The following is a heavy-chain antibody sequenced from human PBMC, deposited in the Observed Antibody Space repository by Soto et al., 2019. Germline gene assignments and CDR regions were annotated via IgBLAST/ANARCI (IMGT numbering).Heavy chain of an antibody. CDR2: VHYSGNT. V-gene: IGHV4-38-2*02. J-gene: IGHJ5*02. Sequence: SETLSLTCTVSGYSISSGYHWAWIRQPPGKGLEWLGSVHYSGNTYYNPSLKSRLTISVDKSKNQFALNLSSVTAADTAVYYCARQDRVVAEGRWFDPWGQGTLVTVSS. CDR1: GYSISSGYH. CDR3: ARQDRVVAEGRWFDP. D-gene: IGHD2-15*01.